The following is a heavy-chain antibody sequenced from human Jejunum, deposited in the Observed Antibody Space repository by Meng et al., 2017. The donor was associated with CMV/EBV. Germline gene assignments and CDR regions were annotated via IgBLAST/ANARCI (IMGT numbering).Heavy chain of an antibody. J-gene: IGHJ4*02. CDR3: AHRWGGYFDI. V-gene: IGHV2-5*01. Sequence: TLSGFSLSTRGVGVGWIRQPPGKALEWLALVYWTDDKRYSPSLKSRLTITKDTSKSQVVLKMTNMDPVDTATYYCAHRWGGYFDIWGQGTLVTVSS. CDR2: VYWTDDK. D-gene: IGHD3-16*01. CDR1: GFSLSTRGVG.